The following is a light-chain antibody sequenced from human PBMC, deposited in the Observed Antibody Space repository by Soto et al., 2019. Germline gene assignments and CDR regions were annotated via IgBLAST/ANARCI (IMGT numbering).Light chain of an antibody. V-gene: IGKV1-27*01. CDR2: AAS. CDR3: QKYNRAPYT. Sequence: DIPMTQSPSSLSASVGDRVTITCRASQGIRDYLAWYQQKPGKVPKLLIYAASTLQSGVPSRFSGSGSGTDFTLTITSLQPEDVATYYCQKYNRAPYTFGQGTKLEIK. CDR1: QGIRDY. J-gene: IGKJ2*01.